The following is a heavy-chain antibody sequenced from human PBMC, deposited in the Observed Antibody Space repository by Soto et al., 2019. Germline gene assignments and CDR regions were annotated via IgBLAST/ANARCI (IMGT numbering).Heavy chain of an antibody. Sequence: QMQLQESGPGLVKPSGTLSLTCGVSGGSISSSKWWTWVRQPPGKGPEWIGEIYHSGSTNYNPSLTSRVTISLAKSNTQFSLTLTSVTAADTAVYYCASQDYSSSTDASFLVNGYFDLWGRGILVTVSS. CDR2: IYHSGST. D-gene: IGHD6-6*01. CDR1: GGSISSSKW. J-gene: IGHJ2*01. CDR3: ASQDYSSSTDASFLVNGYFDL. V-gene: IGHV4-4*02.